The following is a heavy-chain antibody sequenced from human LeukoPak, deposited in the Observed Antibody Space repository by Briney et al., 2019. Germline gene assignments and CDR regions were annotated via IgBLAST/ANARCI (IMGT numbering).Heavy chain of an antibody. Sequence: ASVKVSCKVSGYTLTELSMHWVRQAPGKGLEWMGGFGPEDGETIYAQKFQGRVTMTEDTSTDTAYMELSSLRSEDTAVYYCATVRGSGWRMDYWGQGTLVTVSS. CDR3: ATVRGSGWRMDY. CDR1: GYTLTELS. D-gene: IGHD6-19*01. V-gene: IGHV1-24*01. J-gene: IGHJ4*02. CDR2: FGPEDGET.